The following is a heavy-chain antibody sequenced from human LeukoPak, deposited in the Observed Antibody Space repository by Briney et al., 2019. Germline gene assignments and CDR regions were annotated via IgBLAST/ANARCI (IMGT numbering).Heavy chain of an antibody. CDR2: IYTSGST. CDR1: GGYIRSYY. J-gene: IGHJ4*02. CDR3: ARGEEDGTDDY. V-gene: IGHV4-4*07. D-gene: IGHD6-13*01. Sequence: RTSETLSLTCTVSGGYIRSYYWSWIRQPPGKGLEWIGRIYTSGSTNYNPSLKSRVTMSVDTSKNQFSLKLSSVTAADTAVYYCARGEEDGTDDYWGQGTLVTVSS.